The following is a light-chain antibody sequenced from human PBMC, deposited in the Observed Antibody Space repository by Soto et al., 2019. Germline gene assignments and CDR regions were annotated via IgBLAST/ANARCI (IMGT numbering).Light chain of an antibody. J-gene: IGLJ2*01. CDR2: GSD. CDR1: SSNIGAGSD. V-gene: IGLV1-40*01. Sequence: QSVLTQPPSVSGAPGQRVTISCTGSSSNIGAGSDVHWYQQLPGTAPKLLIYGSDNRPSGVPDRFSGSKSGTSASLAITGLQAEDEADYYCCSPAGNYIVVFGGGTKLTVL. CDR3: CSPAGNYIVV.